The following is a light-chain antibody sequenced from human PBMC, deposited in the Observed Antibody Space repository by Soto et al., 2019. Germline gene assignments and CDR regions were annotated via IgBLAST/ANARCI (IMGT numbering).Light chain of an antibody. J-gene: IGKJ1*01. CDR3: QQSYCTPRT. Sequence: DIQMTQSPSSLSASVGDRVTITCRASQSISSYLNWYQQKPGKAPKLLIYAASSLQSGVPSRFSGSGSGTDFTLTISSLQPEDFATYYCQQSYCTPRTFGQGTKLDIK. CDR2: AAS. V-gene: IGKV1-39*01. CDR1: QSISSY.